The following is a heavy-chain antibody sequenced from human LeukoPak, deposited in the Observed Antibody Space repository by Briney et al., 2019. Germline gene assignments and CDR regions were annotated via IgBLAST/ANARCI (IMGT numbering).Heavy chain of an antibody. J-gene: IGHJ4*02. CDR1: GFTFSSYA. CDR3: AKADCSSTSCYDY. D-gene: IGHD2-2*01. Sequence: GGSLRLSCAASGFTFSSYAMSWVRQAPGKGLEWVSAISGSGGSTYYADSVKGRFTISRGNSKNTLYLQMNSLRAEDTAVYYCAKADCSSTSCYDYWGQGTLVTVSS. CDR2: ISGSGGST. V-gene: IGHV3-23*01.